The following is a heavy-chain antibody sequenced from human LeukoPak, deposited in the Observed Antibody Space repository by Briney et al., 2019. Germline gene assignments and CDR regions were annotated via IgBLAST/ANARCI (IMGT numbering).Heavy chain of an antibody. CDR2: ISYDGSNK. J-gene: IGHJ4*02. Sequence: GGSLRLFCAASGFTFSSYAMHWVRQAPGKGLEWVAVISYDGSNKYYADSVKGRFTISRDNSKNTLYLQMNSLRAEDTAVYYCARDMDPLATLTSPSFDYWGQGTLVTVSS. V-gene: IGHV3-30-3*01. CDR1: GFTFSSYA. CDR3: ARDMDPLATLTSPSFDY. D-gene: IGHD2-15*01.